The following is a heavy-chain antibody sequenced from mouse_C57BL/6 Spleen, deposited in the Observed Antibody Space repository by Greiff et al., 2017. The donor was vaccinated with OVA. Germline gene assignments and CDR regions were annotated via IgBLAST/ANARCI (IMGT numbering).Heavy chain of an antibody. Sequence: QVQLKQPGAELVMPGASVKLSCKASGYTFTSYWMHWVKQRPGQGLEWIGEIDPSDSYTNYNQKFKGKSTLTVDKSSSTAYMQLSSLTSEDSAVYYCARTYYGNYVWYFDVWGTGTTVTVSS. J-gene: IGHJ1*03. D-gene: IGHD2-10*01. CDR1: GYTFTSYW. CDR2: IDPSDSYT. V-gene: IGHV1-69*01. CDR3: ARTYYGNYVWYFDV.